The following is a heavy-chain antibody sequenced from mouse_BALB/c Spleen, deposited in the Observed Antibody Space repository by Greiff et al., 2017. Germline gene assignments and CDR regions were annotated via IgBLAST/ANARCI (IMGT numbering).Heavy chain of an antibody. V-gene: IGHV3-8*02. D-gene: IGHD6-1*01. CDR2: ISYSGST. J-gene: IGHJ3*01. CDR1: GDSITSGY. CDR3: ARGKKTWASAWFAY. Sequence: EVQLVESGPSLVKPSQTLSLTCSVTGDSITSGYWNWIRKFPGNKLEYMGYISYSGSTYYNPSLKSRISITRDTSKNQYYLQLNSVTTEDTATYYCARGKKTWASAWFAYWGQGTLVTVSA.